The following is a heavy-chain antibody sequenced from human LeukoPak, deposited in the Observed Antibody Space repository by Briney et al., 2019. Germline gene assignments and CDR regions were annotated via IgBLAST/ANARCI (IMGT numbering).Heavy chain of an antibody. V-gene: IGHV3-23*01. J-gene: IGHJ4*02. CDR3: AKSLRFLDY. Sequence: GGSLRLSCAASGFTFSSYAMSWVRQAPGKGLEWVSAISGSGGSTYYADSVKDRFTISRDNSKHTLYLQINSLRAEDTAVYYCAKSLRFLDYWGQGTLVTVSS. CDR2: ISGSGGST. D-gene: IGHD4-17*01. CDR1: GFTFSSYA.